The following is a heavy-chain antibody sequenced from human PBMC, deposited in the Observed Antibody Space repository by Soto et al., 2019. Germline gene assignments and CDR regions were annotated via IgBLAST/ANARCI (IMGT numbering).Heavy chain of an antibody. Sequence: QVQLVESGGGVVQPGRSLRLSCAASGFTFSSYGMHWVRQAPGKGLEWVAVIWYDGSNKYYADSVKGRFTISRDNSKNTLYLQMNSLRAEDTAVYYCASDMSSSSWTAYYYYGMDVWGQGTTVTVSS. CDR3: ASDMSSSSWTAYYYYGMDV. J-gene: IGHJ6*02. D-gene: IGHD6-13*01. CDR1: GFTFSSYG. V-gene: IGHV3-33*01. CDR2: IWYDGSNK.